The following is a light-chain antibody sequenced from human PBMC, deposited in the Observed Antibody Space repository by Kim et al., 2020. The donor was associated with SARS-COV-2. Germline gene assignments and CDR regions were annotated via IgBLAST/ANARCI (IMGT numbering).Light chain of an antibody. CDR2: GAS. V-gene: IGKV3-20*01. J-gene: IGKJ2*01. CDR1: PSVSSSY. CDR3: QQYGSSPLYT. Sequence: EIVLTQSPGTLSLSPGERATLSCRASPSVSSSYLAWYQQKPGQAPRLLIYGASSSATGIPDRFSGSGSGTDFTLTISRLEPEEFAVYYCQQYGSSPLYTFGQGTKLEIK.